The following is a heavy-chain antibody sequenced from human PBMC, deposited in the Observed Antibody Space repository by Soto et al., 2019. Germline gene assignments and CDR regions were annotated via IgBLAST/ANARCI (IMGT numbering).Heavy chain of an antibody. Sequence: SLRLSCAAFGFTFTTYAMRWVRQAPGKGLEWVSAISSSGYSTYYADSVKGRFTISRDNSKNTVYLQMNNLRAEDTAVYYCAKGSVVVAAKFDAWGQGTLVTVSS. CDR3: AKGSVVVAAKFDA. V-gene: IGHV3-23*01. CDR2: ISSSGYST. J-gene: IGHJ4*02. D-gene: IGHD2-21*02. CDR1: GFTFTTYA.